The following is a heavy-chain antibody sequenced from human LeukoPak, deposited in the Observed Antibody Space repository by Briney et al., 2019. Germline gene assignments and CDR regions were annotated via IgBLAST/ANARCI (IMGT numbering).Heavy chain of an antibody. D-gene: IGHD6-13*01. V-gene: IGHV4-34*01. CDR2: INHSGST. J-gene: IGHJ6*03. Sequence: PSETLSLTCAVYGGSFSGYYWSWIRQPPGKGLEWIGEINHSGSTNYNPSLKSRVTISVDTSKNQFSLKLSSVTAADTAVYYCARLGLRYRSTYYYYMDVWGKGTTVTVSS. CDR1: GGSFSGYY. CDR3: ARLGLRYRSTYYYYMDV.